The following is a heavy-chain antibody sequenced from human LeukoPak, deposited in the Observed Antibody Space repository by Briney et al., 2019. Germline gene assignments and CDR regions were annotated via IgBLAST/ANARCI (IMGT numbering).Heavy chain of an antibody. Sequence: ASVKVSCKASGYTFTRFGIGWVRHAPGVRHEWVGSVCASNGHTNYAQKFKGRVTMTTDTSTTTAFMHLRSLTSDDTAVYYCARDHWNSDREFAFWGQGTLVTVSS. J-gene: IGHJ4*02. CDR1: GYTFTRFG. V-gene: IGHV1-18*01. CDR3: ARDHWNSDREFAF. D-gene: IGHD1/OR15-1a*01. CDR2: VCASNGHT.